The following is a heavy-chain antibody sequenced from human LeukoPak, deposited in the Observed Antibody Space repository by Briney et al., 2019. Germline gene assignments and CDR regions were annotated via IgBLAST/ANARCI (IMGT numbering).Heavy chain of an antibody. D-gene: IGHD4-23*01. CDR2: ISAFNGNT. CDR3: ARALDYGGPEGY. V-gene: IGHV1-18*04. J-gene: IGHJ4*02. Sequence: ASVKVSCKASGYTFTSYGISWVRQAPGQGLEWMGWISAFNGNTNYAQKLQGRVTMTTDTSTSTAYMELRSLRSDDTAVYYCARALDYGGPEGYWGQGTLVTVSS. CDR1: GYTFTSYG.